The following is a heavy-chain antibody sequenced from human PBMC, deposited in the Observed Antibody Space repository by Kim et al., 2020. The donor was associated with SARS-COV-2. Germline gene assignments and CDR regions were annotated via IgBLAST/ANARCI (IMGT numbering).Heavy chain of an antibody. CDR3: ARSRYFDWFFDY. Sequence: GGSLRLSCAASGFTFSSYSMNWVRQAPGKGLEWVSSISSSSSYIYYADSVKGRFTISRDNAKNSLYLQMNSLRAEDTAVYYCARSRYFDWFFDYWGQGTLVTVSS. CDR2: ISSSSSYI. D-gene: IGHD3-9*01. J-gene: IGHJ4*02. CDR1: GFTFSSYS. V-gene: IGHV3-21*01.